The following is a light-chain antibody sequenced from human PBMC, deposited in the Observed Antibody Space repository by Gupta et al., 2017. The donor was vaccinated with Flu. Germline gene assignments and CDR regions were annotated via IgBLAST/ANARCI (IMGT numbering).Light chain of an antibody. Sequence: DIVMTQTPLSLPVTPGEPASISCRSSQSLLDSDDGNTYLDWYLQKPGQSPLLLICTPSYRASGVPDRFSGSGSGTDFTLNISRVEAEDVGVYYCMQRIEFPYTFGQGTKLEIK. CDR1: QSLLDSDDGNTY. CDR3: MQRIEFPYT. V-gene: IGKV2-40*01. J-gene: IGKJ2*01. CDR2: TPS.